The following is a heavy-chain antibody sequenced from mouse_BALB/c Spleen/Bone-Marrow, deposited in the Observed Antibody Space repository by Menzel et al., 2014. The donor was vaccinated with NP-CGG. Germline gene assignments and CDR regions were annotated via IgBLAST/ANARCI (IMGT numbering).Heavy chain of an antibody. J-gene: IGHJ3*01. CDR1: GYKFTDYA. D-gene: IGHD2-4*01. Sequence: QVQLQQSGPELVRPGVSVKISCKGSGYKFTDYAMHWVKQSHAKSLEWIGLISTYSGNTYYNQKFKDKATWTADKSSSTAYMQLSSLTSEDSAVYYCARFFYDYDGPWFAYWSQGTPISASA. CDR3: ARFFYDYDGPWFAY. CDR2: ISTYSGNT. V-gene: IGHV1-67*01.